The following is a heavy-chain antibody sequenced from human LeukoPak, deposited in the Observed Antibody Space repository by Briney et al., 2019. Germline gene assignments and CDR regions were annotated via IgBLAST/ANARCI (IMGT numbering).Heavy chain of an antibody. CDR2: IYTSGST. V-gene: IGHV4-38-2*01. CDR1: GYSISSGYY. Sequence: PSETLSLTCAVSGYSISSGYYWGWIRQPPGKGLEWIGSIYTSGSTNYNPSLKSRVTISVDTSKNQFSLKLSSVTAADTAVYYCARVASGSYYNYYYYYMDVWGKGTTVTVSS. J-gene: IGHJ6*03. D-gene: IGHD1-26*01. CDR3: ARVASGSYYNYYYYYMDV.